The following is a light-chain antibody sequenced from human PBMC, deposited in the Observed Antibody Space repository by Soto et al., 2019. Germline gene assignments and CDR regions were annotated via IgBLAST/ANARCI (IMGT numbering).Light chain of an antibody. CDR1: QSVSTY. Sequence: EIVLTQSPAILSLSPWERATLSCRASQSVSTYLAWYQQKPGQAPRLLIYDTSTRASGVPARFSGSGAGTDFSLTISSLEPEDVAVYSCLQRRNWPFTFGPGAKVVIK. J-gene: IGKJ3*01. CDR3: LQRRNWPFT. CDR2: DTS. V-gene: IGKV3-11*01.